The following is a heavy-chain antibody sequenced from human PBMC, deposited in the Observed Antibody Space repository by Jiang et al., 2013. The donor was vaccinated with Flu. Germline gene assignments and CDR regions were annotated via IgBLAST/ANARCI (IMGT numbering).Heavy chain of an antibody. D-gene: IGHD1-26*01. CDR2: ISNDGHT. Sequence: VQLVESGGGLVQPGGSLRLSCAASGFTFRSYWMHWVRQAPGKGLEWVARISNDGHTMYAGSVKGRLTISRDTAKNTLYLQMNSLRGEDTAVYFCVRDGRAFDPWGQGTLVTVSS. V-gene: IGHV3-74*03. J-gene: IGHJ5*02. CDR3: VRDGRAFDP. CDR1: GFTFRSYW.